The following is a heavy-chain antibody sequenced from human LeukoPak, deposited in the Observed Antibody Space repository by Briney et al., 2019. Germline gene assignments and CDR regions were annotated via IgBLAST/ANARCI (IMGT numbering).Heavy chain of an antibody. V-gene: IGHV3-23*01. J-gene: IGHJ4*02. D-gene: IGHD2-21*02. CDR2: ISGSGGST. Sequence: PGGSLRLSCAASGFTFTNYAMNWVRQAPGKGLEWVSVISGSGGSTYYADSVKGRFTISRDNSKNTLDLQMNSLRAEDTAVYYCAKDRVAYCGGDCIYFDYWGQGTLVTVSS. CDR1: GFTFTNYA. CDR3: AKDRVAYCGGDCIYFDY.